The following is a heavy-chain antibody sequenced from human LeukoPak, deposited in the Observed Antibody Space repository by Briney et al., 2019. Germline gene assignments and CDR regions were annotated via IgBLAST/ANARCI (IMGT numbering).Heavy chain of an antibody. V-gene: IGHV3-21*04. CDR3: ARDERSLLITFGGVIAQSGWFDP. Sequence: GGSLRLSCAASGFTFISYSMNWVRQAPGKGLEWVSSISNSSPNIYYADSVKGRFPISRDSAKDSLFLQMNSLRAEDTAVYYCARDERSLLITFGGVIAQSGWFDPWGQGTLVTVSS. D-gene: IGHD3-16*02. CDR2: ISNSSPNI. J-gene: IGHJ5*02. CDR1: GFTFISYS.